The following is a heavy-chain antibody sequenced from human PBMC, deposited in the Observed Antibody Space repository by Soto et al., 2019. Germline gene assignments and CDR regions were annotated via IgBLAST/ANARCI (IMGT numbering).Heavy chain of an antibody. V-gene: IGHV4-39*02. CDR2: IYYDGGT. CDR1: GGSITSTNYY. D-gene: IGHD6-13*01. CDR3: AGDEYSSSWYKY. J-gene: IGHJ4*02. Sequence: SETLSLTCAVMGGSITSTNYYWGWIRQPPGKGLEWIGSIYYDGGTYYNPSLKSRVTISVDTAKNHFSLKLNSVTAADTAVYYCAGDEYSSSWYKYWGQGPLVTVS.